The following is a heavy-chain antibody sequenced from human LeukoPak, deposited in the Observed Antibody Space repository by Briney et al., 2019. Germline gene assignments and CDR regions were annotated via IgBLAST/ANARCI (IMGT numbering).Heavy chain of an antibody. CDR1: GFTFRGDS. CDR2: IGISSGNT. Sequence: GSLRLSCAASGFTFRGDSMNWVRQAPGKGLEWISYIGISSGNTKYADSVEGRFTISGDKAKNSVYLQMNSLRVEDTAVYYCARDTKYAFDNWGQGTLVTVSS. V-gene: IGHV3-48*01. CDR3: ARDTKYAFDN. D-gene: IGHD2-2*01. J-gene: IGHJ4*02.